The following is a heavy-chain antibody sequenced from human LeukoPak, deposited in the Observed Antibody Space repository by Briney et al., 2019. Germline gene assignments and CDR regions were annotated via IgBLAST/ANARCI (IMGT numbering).Heavy chain of an antibody. V-gene: IGHV1-69*04. CDR1: GGTFSRYT. J-gene: IGHJ5*02. CDR3: ARDGVVPAATRFDP. CDR2: IISFFVIA. Sequence: GSSVKVFCKASGGTFSRYTISWVRQAPGQGLEWMGRIISFFVIANNAQKFQGRVTIPADKSPSTAHMELSSPRSEDTPRYYSARDGVVPAATRFDPWGQGTLVTVSS. D-gene: IGHD2-2*01.